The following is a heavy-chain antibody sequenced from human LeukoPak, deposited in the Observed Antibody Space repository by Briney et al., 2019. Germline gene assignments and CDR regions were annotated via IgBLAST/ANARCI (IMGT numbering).Heavy chain of an antibody. V-gene: IGHV3-11*06. Sequence: GGSLRLSCAASGFTFSDYYMSWIRQAPGKGLEWVSSISSSSSYTNYADSVKGRFTISRDNAKNSLYLQMNSLRAEDTAVYYCARDIAAAGKDYWGQGTLVTVSS. J-gene: IGHJ4*02. CDR1: GFTFSDYY. D-gene: IGHD6-13*01. CDR3: ARDIAAAGKDY. CDR2: ISSSSSYT.